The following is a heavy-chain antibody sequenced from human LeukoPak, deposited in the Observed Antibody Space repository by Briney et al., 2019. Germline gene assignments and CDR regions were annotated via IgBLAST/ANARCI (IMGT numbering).Heavy chain of an antibody. V-gene: IGHV1-46*01. J-gene: IGHJ4*02. CDR1: GYTFTSYY. CDR2: INPSAGGT. CDR3: ARETSDWNFDY. D-gene: IGHD1-1*01. Sequence: ASVKVSCKASGYTFTSYYMHWVRQAPGQGLEWMGIINPSAGGTTYAQKFQGRVTMTRDTSMSTVYMELSSLRSEDTAVYYCARETSDWNFDYWGQGTLVTVSS.